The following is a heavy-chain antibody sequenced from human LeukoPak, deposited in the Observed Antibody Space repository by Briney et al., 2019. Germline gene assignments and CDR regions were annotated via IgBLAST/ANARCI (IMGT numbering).Heavy chain of an antibody. CDR3: AKVGFSEMEWLLYSDH. V-gene: IGHV3-23*01. CDR2: ISGSSGHT. Sequence: GGSLRLSCAASGLTFSSYAMSWVRQAPGKGLEWVSAISGSSGHTYYADSVKGRFTISRDNSKDTLYLQMNSLRAEDTAVYYCAKVGFSEMEWLLYSDHWGQGTLVTVSS. J-gene: IGHJ4*02. D-gene: IGHD3-3*01. CDR1: GLTFSSYA.